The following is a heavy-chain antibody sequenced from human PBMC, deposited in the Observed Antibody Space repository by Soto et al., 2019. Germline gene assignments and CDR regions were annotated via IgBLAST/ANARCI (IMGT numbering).Heavy chain of an antibody. Sequence: QLQMQESGPGVVQPSETLSLTCTVSGGSIASGGYYWGWIRQSPEKGLEWIGSVYYGGSTYYNPSLQSRLTMPIDTSKSQFSLNLSSVTAADTAVYFCARHARVAPASTGVAFDPWGQGSLVTVSS. CDR2: VYYGGST. V-gene: IGHV4-39*01. CDR3: ARHARVAPASTGVAFDP. CDR1: GGSIASGGYY. D-gene: IGHD2-2*01. J-gene: IGHJ5*02.